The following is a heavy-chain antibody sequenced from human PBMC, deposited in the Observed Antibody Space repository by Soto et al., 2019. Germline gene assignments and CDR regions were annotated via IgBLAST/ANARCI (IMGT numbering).Heavy chain of an antibody. CDR2: IYYSGST. V-gene: IGHV4-31*03. Sequence: SETLSLTCTVSGGSISSGGYYWSWIRQHPGKGLEWIGYIYYSGSTYYNPSLKSRVTISVGTSKNQFSLKLSSVTAADTAVYYCARLGGRGVYYYDSSGSPPYFDYWGQGTLVTVSS. D-gene: IGHD3-22*01. J-gene: IGHJ4*02. CDR3: ARLGGRGVYYYDSSGSPPYFDY. CDR1: GGSISSGGYY.